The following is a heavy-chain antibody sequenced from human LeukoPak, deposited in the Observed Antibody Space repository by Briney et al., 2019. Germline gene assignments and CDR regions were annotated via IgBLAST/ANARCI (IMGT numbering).Heavy chain of an antibody. CDR2: IYWEDDK. Sequence: SGPTLLNPTQTVTLTCTFLGFGLSTSGVGVGCIRQAPGKALEWHALIYWEDDKRYSPCLKSTLTITKDTSTNHVVLTMTNMDPVDTATYYCAHRAPLIAARRVFYFNSWGQGTLVTVSS. J-gene: IGHJ4*02. CDR3: AHRAPLIAARRVFYFNS. V-gene: IGHV2-5*02. CDR1: GFGLSTSGVG. D-gene: IGHD6-6*01.